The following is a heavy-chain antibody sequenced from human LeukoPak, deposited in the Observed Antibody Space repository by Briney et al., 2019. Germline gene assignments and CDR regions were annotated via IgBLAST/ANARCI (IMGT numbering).Heavy chain of an antibody. CDR2: ISGSDTST. CDR1: GFTFSNYA. J-gene: IGHJ4*02. CDR3: AKFYCTGGRCRNFDY. Sequence: GGSLRLSCAASGFTFSNYAMGWVRQAPGKGLEWVSSISGSDTSTYYADSVKGRFTISRDDSKNTLSLQMNSLRAEDSAVYYCAKFYCTGGRCRNFDYWGQGNLVTVSS. D-gene: IGHD2-15*01. V-gene: IGHV3-23*01.